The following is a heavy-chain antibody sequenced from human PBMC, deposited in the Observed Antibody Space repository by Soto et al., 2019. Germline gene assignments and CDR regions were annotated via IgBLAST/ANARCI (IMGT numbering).Heavy chain of an antibody. CDR1: GDSVSSNSAA. J-gene: IGHJ6*02. D-gene: IGHD1-26*01. V-gene: IGHV6-1*01. CDR3: ASTSGSPLYYYYYGTDV. CDR2: TYYRSKWYN. Sequence: SQTLSLTCAISGDSVSSNSAAWNWIRQSPSRGLEWLGRTYYRSKWYNDYAVSVKSRITINPDASKNQFSLQLNSVTPEDTAVYYCASTSGSPLYYYYYGTDVWGQGTTVTVSS.